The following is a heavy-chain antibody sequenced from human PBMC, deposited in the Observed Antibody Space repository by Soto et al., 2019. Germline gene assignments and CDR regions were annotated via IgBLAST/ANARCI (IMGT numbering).Heavy chain of an antibody. CDR1: GFTFSSSA. V-gene: IGHV1-58*01. J-gene: IGHJ2*01. CDR3: ARDLVSYYDSSGYYYFVSLPPRKPNWKWYFDL. D-gene: IGHD3-22*01. CDR2: IDVGSANA. Sequence: SVKVSCKTSGFTFSSSAVHWVRQARGHRLQWIGWIDVGSANANYAQMLQERVTISRDMSTSTAYMELSSLRSEDTAVYYCARDLVSYYDSSGYYYFVSLPPRKPNWKWYFDLWGRGTLVTVSS.